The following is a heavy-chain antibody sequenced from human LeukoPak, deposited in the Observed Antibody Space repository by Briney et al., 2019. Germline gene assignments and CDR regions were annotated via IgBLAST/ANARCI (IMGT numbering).Heavy chain of an antibody. V-gene: IGHV4-59*08. CDR3: ARRIAVAGTRPYYYYYGMDV. CDR1: GGSISSYY. CDR2: IYYSGST. Sequence: SETLPLTCTVSGGSISSYYWSWIRQPPRKGLEWIGYIYYSGSTNYNPSLKSRVTISVDTSKNQFSLKLSSVTAADTAVYYCARRIAVAGTRPYYYYYGMDVWGQGTTVTVSS. J-gene: IGHJ6*02. D-gene: IGHD6-19*01.